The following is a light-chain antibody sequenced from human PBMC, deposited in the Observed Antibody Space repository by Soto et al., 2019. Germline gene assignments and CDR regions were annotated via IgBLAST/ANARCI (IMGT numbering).Light chain of an antibody. V-gene: IGLV2-14*01. CDR2: EVT. CDR3: SSYTISSDVL. J-gene: IGLJ2*01. CDR1: SSDVGGYNY. Sequence: QSALTQPASVSGSPGQSITIYCTGTSSDVGGYNYVSWYQQHPGKGPKLMIYEVTNRPSGVSNRFSGSKSGNTASLTISGLQAEDEADYYCSSYTISSDVLFGGGTKLTVL.